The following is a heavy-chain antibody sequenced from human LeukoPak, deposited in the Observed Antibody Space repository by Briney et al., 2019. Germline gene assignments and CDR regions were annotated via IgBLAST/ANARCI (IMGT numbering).Heavy chain of an antibody. Sequence: GRSLRLSCAASGFTFGSYGMHWVRQAPGKGLEWVAVIWYDGSNKYYADSVKGRFTISRDNSKNTLYLQMNSLRAEDTAVYYCARDHVEMATIGLFDYWGQGTLVTVSS. V-gene: IGHV3-33*01. CDR3: ARDHVEMATIGLFDY. CDR2: IWYDGSNK. J-gene: IGHJ4*02. D-gene: IGHD5-24*01. CDR1: GFTFGSYG.